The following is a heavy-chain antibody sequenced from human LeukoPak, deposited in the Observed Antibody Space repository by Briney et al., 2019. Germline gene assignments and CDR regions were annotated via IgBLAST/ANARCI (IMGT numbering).Heavy chain of an antibody. J-gene: IGHJ4*02. Sequence: GGSLRLSCAVSGFTVSSNYMSWVRQAPGKGLEWVSVIYSGGSAYYTDSVKGRFTSSRDNSKNTLYLQMNRLRPEDTALYYCARDLGSSGSYSDYWGQGTLVTVSS. V-gene: IGHV3-66*02. CDR2: IYSGGSA. CDR1: GFTVSSNY. CDR3: ARDLGSSGSYSDY. D-gene: IGHD6-19*01.